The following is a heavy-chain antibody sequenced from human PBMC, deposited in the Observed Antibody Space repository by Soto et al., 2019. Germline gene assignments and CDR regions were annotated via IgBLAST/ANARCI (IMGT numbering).Heavy chain of an antibody. D-gene: IGHD3-10*01. J-gene: IGHJ6*02. Sequence: QVQLVESGGGVVQPGRSLRLSCAASGFTFSSYAMHWVRQAPGKGLEWVAVISYDGSNKYYADYVKGRFTISRDNSKNTHYLQMNSLRAEDTAVYYSARESEYYGSGIYFKYYYYGMDVWGQGTTVTVSS. V-gene: IGHV3-30-3*01. CDR1: GFTFSSYA. CDR3: ARESEYYGSGIYFKYYYYGMDV. CDR2: ISYDGSNK.